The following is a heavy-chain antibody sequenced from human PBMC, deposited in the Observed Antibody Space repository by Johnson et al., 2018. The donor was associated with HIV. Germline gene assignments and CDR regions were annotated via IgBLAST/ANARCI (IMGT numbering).Heavy chain of an antibody. D-gene: IGHD4-23*01. CDR3: ARELRGLGAFDI. V-gene: IGHV3-20*04. CDR2: INWNGGST. CDR1: GFAFDYYG. J-gene: IGHJ3*02. Sequence: VQLVESGGGVVRPGGSLRLSCAASGFAFDYYGMSWVRQAPGKGLDWVSGINWNGGSTGYAGSVKGRFTISRDNDKNSLYLQMDSLRAEDTAVYYCARELRGLGAFDIWGQGTMVTVSS.